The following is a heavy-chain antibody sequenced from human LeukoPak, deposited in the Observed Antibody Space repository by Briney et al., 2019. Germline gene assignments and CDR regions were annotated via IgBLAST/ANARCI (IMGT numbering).Heavy chain of an antibody. D-gene: IGHD3-22*01. CDR3: ARVQPHYYDSSGYPPDY. J-gene: IGHJ4*02. V-gene: IGHV3-11*01. CDR2: ISSSGSTI. Sequence: GGSLTLSCPASGFTFSDYYMSWLRQAPGKGLEWVSYISSSGSTIYYADSVKGRFTISSDNDKNSLYLQMNSLRAEDTAVYYCARVQPHYYDSSGYPPDYWGQGTLVTVSS. CDR1: GFTFSDYY.